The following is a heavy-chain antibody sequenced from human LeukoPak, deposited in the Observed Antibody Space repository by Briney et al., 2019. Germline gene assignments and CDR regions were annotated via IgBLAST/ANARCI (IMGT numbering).Heavy chain of an antibody. CDR2: ISWDGGST. CDR3: AKDIQPGGQWLGLFDY. CDR1: GFTFDGYT. V-gene: IGHV3-43*01. Sequence: GGSLRLSCAASGFTFDGYTMHWVRQAPGKGLEWVSLISWDGGSTYYADSVKGRFTISRDNSKNSLYLQMNSLRTEDTALYYCAKDIQPGGQWLGLFDYWGQGTLVTVSS. J-gene: IGHJ4*02. D-gene: IGHD6-19*01.